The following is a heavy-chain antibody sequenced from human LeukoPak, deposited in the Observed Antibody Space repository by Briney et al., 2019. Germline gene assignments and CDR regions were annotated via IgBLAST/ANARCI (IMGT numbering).Heavy chain of an antibody. D-gene: IGHD2-15*01. CDR1: GFTFSSYE. CDR3: ARGRVVAATDITYYFDY. Sequence: PGGSLRLSCAASGFTFSSYEMHWVRQAPGKGLEWISYISSGGNTIYYADSVRGRFTISRDNAKNSLYLQMNSLRAEDTAVYYCARGRVVAATDITYYFDYWGQGTLVTVSS. CDR2: ISSGGNTI. J-gene: IGHJ4*02. V-gene: IGHV3-48*03.